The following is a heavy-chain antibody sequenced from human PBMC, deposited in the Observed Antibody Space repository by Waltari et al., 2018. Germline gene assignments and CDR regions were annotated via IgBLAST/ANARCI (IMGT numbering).Heavy chain of an antibody. Sequence: QVQLVQSGAEVKKPGASVKVSCKASGYTFTSYAMHWGRQAPGQRLEWMGWINAGKGNTKYSQKFQGRVTITRDTSASTAYMELSSLRSEDTAVYYCARTSTYGDYGYWGQGTLVTVSS. CDR1: GYTFTSYA. D-gene: IGHD4-17*01. CDR2: INAGKGNT. CDR3: ARTSTYGDYGY. J-gene: IGHJ4*02. V-gene: IGHV1-3*01.